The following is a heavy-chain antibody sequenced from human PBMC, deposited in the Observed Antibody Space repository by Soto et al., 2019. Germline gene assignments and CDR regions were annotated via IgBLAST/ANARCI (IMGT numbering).Heavy chain of an antibody. CDR1: GYTFTSYD. D-gene: IGHD1-1*01. Sequence: QVQLVQSGAEVKKPGASVKVSCKASGYTFTSYDINWVRQATGQGLEWMGWMNPNSGNTGYAQKFQGRVTMTRNTSIYPDYMELSTLRSEDTAASYCARARYRLFEYWGQGCLVTVCS. J-gene: IGHJ4*02. V-gene: IGHV1-8*01. CDR3: ARARYRLFEY. CDR2: MNPNSGNT.